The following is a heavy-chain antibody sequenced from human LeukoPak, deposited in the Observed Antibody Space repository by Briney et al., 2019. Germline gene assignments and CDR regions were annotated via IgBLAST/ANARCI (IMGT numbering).Heavy chain of an antibody. J-gene: IGHJ4*02. CDR2: IWYDGSNK. Sequence: PGRSLRLPCAASGFTFSSYGMHWVRQAPGKGLEWVAVIWYDGSNKYYADSVKGRFTISRDNSKNTLYLQMNGLRAKDTAVYYCARVWGSSGLDYWGQGTLVTVSS. V-gene: IGHV3-33*01. CDR3: ARVWGSSGLDY. CDR1: GFTFSSYG. D-gene: IGHD6-19*01.